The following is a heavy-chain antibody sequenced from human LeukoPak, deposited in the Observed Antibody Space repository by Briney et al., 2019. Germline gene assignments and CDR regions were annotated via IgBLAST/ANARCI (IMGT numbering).Heavy chain of an antibody. CDR3: ASVKAINPYYYDSSGCDY. V-gene: IGHV4-39*07. Sequence: SETLSLTCTVSGGSISSSSYYWGWIRQPPGTGLEWIGSIYYSGSTYYNPSLKSRVTISVDTSKNQFSLKLSSVTAADTAVYYCASVKAINPYYYDSSGCDYWGQGTLVTVSS. D-gene: IGHD3-22*01. CDR1: GGSISSSSYY. CDR2: IYYSGST. J-gene: IGHJ4*02.